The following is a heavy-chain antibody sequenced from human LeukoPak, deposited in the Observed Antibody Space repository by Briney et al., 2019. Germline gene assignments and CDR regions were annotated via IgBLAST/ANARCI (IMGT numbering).Heavy chain of an antibody. V-gene: IGHV3-53*01. D-gene: IGHD2-8*02. CDR1: GFTVSSNY. J-gene: IGHJ4*02. CDR3: ALDCCTGSRFDH. Sequence: GESLRLSCAVSGFTVSSNYMGWVRQAAGKGLEWVSAVYSGGSTYYADSVKGRFTTSRDNSKNTLYLQMNSLTAEDTAVYYCALDCCTGSRFDHWGQGTLVTVSS. CDR2: VYSGGST.